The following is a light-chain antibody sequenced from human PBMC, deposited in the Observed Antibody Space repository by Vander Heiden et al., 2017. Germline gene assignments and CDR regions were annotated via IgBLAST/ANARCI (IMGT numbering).Light chain of an antibody. CDR1: SSDVGGYKY. CDR2: EVT. V-gene: IGLV2-8*01. CDR3: ISYAGSNNLV. Sequence: QSALTQPPSASGSPGQSVPVSCTGTSSDVGGYKYVSWYQQPPGKAHNLMIDEVTMRPSGVPDRFSGSKSGNTASLTVSGLQAEEEADYYCISYAGSNNLVFGGGTKLTVL. J-gene: IGLJ2*01.